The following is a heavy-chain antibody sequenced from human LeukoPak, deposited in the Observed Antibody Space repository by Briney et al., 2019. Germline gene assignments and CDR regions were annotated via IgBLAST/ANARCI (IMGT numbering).Heavy chain of an antibody. CDR3: AREFRSGGSCHFDY. J-gene: IGHJ4*02. CDR1: GGSIGSGGYY. Sequence: PSETLSLTCTVSGGSIGSGGYYWGWIRQPPGKGLEWIGSMYYSGSTYDNPSLKSRVTISGDTSKNQFSLKLSSVTAADTAVYYCAREFRSGGSCHFDYWGQGTLVTVSS. D-gene: IGHD2-15*01. V-gene: IGHV4-39*07. CDR2: MYYSGST.